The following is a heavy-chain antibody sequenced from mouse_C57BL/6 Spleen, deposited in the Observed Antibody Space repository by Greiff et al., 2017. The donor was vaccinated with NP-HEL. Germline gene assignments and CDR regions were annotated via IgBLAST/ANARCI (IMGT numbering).Heavy chain of an antibody. CDR1: GYAFTNYL. D-gene: IGHD1-1*01. J-gene: IGHJ2*01. Sequence: VKLMESGAELVRPGTSVKVSCKASGYAFTNYLIEWVKQRPGQGLEWIGVINPGSGGTNYNEKFKGKATLTADKSSSTAYMQLSSLTSEDSAVYFCAREGYGSSYDYWGQGTTLTVSS. V-gene: IGHV1-54*01. CDR3: AREGYGSSYDY. CDR2: INPGSGGT.